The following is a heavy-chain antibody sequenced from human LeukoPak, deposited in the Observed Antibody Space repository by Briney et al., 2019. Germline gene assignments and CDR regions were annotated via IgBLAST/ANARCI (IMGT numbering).Heavy chain of an antibody. J-gene: IGHJ4*02. CDR3: ARSYMYYYDSSGYLASDY. CDR1: GFTFSSYS. Sequence: GGSLGLSCAASGFTFSSYSMNWVRQAPGKGLEWVSSISSSSYIYYADSVKGRFTISRDNAKNSLYLQMNSLRAEDTAVYYCARSYMYYYDSSGYLASDYWGQGTLVTVSS. D-gene: IGHD3-22*01. CDR2: ISSSSYI. V-gene: IGHV3-21*01.